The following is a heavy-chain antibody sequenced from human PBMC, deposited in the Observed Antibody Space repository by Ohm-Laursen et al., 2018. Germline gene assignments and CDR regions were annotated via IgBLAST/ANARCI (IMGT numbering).Heavy chain of an antibody. CDR2: INQSGST. CDR1: GESSSGYF. D-gene: IGHD3-22*01. CDR3: ATFGIEIYDSGGYTVTPYYFDH. J-gene: IGHJ4*02. V-gene: IGHV4-34*01. Sequence: GTLSLTCAVNGESSSGYFWNWIRQPPGKGLEWIGEINQSGSTKYNPSLKRRVTLSADSSNSQFSLRLTSVTAADTAVYYCATFGIEIYDSGGYTVTPYYFDHWGLGRLVTVSS.